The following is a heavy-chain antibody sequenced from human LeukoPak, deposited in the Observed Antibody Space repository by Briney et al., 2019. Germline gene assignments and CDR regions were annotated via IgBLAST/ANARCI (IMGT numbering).Heavy chain of an antibody. Sequence: PSETLSLTCTVSGGSISSYYWSWIRQPPGKGLEWIGYIYYSGSTNYNPSLKSRVTISVDTSKNQFSLKLSSVTAADTAVYYCAREGRLHYYYYGMDVWGQGTTVTVSS. CDR1: GGSISSYY. V-gene: IGHV4-59*01. J-gene: IGHJ6*02. D-gene: IGHD5-18*01. CDR3: AREGRLHYYYYGMDV. CDR2: IYYSGST.